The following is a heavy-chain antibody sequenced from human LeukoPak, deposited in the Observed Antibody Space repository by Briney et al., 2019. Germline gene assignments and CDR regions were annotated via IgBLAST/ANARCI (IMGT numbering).Heavy chain of an antibody. CDR1: GGSISSYY. Sequence: SETLSLTCTVSGGSISSYYWSWIRQPAGEELEWIGRIYSTGSTNYNHSLKSRVTMSVDTSNNQFALRLRSVTAADTAVYYCARQRASAGTAGLDFWGKGALVTVSS. J-gene: IGHJ4*02. V-gene: IGHV4-4*07. CDR2: IYSTGST. CDR3: ARQRASAGTAGLDF. D-gene: IGHD6-13*01.